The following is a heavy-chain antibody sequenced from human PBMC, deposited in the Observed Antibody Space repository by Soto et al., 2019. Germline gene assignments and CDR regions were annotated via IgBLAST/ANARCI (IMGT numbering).Heavy chain of an antibody. J-gene: IGHJ4*02. CDR3: ARDPPLSMIVVVGVDDF. V-gene: IGHV3-21*02. D-gene: IGHD3-22*01. Sequence: EVQLVESGGGLVKPGGSLRLSCAASGFTFTNENMNWVRQAPGKGLEWVSSISSSSTYKNYADSVKGRFTISRDNDNNSLYLQMDGLRAEDTAVYYCARDPPLSMIVVVGVDDFWGQGTLVTVSS. CDR1: GFTFTNEN. CDR2: ISSSSTYK.